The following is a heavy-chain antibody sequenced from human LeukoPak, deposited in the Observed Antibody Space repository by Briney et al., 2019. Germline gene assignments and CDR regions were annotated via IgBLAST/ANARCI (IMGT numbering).Heavy chain of an antibody. CDR2: IKQDGSEK. CDR1: GFTFSSYW. J-gene: IGHJ4*02. D-gene: IGHD3-3*01. V-gene: IGHV3-7*03. Sequence: GGSLRLSCAASGFTFSSYWMSWVRQAPGKGLEWVANIKQDGSEKYYVDSVKGRFTISRDNAKNSLYLQMNSLKTEDTAVYYCTTEKAIFGVVIGGFDYWGQGTLVTVSS. CDR3: TTEKAIFGVVIGGFDY.